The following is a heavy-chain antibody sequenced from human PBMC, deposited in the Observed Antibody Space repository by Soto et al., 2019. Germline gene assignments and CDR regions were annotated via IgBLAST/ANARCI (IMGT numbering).Heavy chain of an antibody. CDR2: IRWNSGSI. D-gene: IGHD3-3*01. J-gene: IGHJ3*02. CDR1: GFTFDDYA. CDR3: AKNYYDFWRALGAFDI. V-gene: IGHV3-9*01. Sequence: EVQLVESGGGLVQPGRSLRLSCAASGFTFDDYAMHWVRQAPGKGLEWVSGIRWNSGSIGYAESVKGRFTISRDNAKNSLYLQMNSLRAEDTALYYCAKNYYDFWRALGAFDIWGQGTMVTVSS.